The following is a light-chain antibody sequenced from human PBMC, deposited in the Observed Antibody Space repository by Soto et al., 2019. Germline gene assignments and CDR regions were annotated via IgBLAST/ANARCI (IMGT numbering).Light chain of an antibody. CDR3: SAWDGGLIGNVV. V-gene: IGLV1-44*01. CDR2: SNN. J-gene: IGLJ2*01. CDR1: SSNIGSNT. Sequence: QPVLTQPPSASGAPGQRVTLSCSGSSSNIGSNTVHWYQQRPGTAPKLLIDSNNQRPSGVPDRFSGSKSGTSASLAISGLQSEDEADYYCSAWDGGLIGNVVFGGGTKLTVL.